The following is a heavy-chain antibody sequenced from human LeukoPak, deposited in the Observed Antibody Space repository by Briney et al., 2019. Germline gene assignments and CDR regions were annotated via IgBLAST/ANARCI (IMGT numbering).Heavy chain of an antibody. CDR1: GFTFGTYS. Sequence: PGGSLRLSCAASGFTFGTYSMNWVRQPPGKGLEWIGEINHSGSTNYNPSLKSRVTISVDTSKNQFSLKLSSVTAADTAVYYCARFHPPFRTLRPWGQGTLVTVSS. V-gene: IGHV4-34*01. CDR3: ARFHPPFRTLRP. J-gene: IGHJ5*02. CDR2: INHSGST. D-gene: IGHD2/OR15-2a*01.